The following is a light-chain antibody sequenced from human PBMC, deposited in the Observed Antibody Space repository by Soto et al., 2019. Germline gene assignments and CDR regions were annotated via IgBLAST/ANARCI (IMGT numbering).Light chain of an antibody. CDR1: QSVSSN. CDR3: QQYSKWPLT. V-gene: IGKV3-15*01. CDR2: HAS. J-gene: IGKJ4*01. Sequence: EILMPQSPATLSVSPGERATLSCRASQSVSSNLAWYQQKPGQAPRLLIYHASTRATGIPARFSGSGSGTEFTLTISSLQSEDFAVYYCQQYSKWPLTFGGGTKVEIK.